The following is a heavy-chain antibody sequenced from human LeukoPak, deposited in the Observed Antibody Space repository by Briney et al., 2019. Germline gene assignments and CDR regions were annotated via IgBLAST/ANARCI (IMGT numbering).Heavy chain of an antibody. CDR3: AKQYYGSGSYYVRFDY. CDR2: ISGSGRYI. CDR1: GFTFSTYS. J-gene: IGHJ4*02. V-gene: IGHV3-21*04. Sequence: GGSLRLSCAASGFTFSTYSMHWVRQAPGKGLEWVSSISGSGRYIYYADSVKGRFTISRDNAKNSLYLQMNNLRAEDTAVYYCAKQYYGSGSYYVRFDYWGQGTLVTVSS. D-gene: IGHD3-10*01.